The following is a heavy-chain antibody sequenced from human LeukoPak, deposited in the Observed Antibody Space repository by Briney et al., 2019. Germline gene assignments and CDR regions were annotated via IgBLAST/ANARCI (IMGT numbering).Heavy chain of an antibody. D-gene: IGHD3-3*01. CDR2: VNEDGNN. J-gene: IGHJ5*02. V-gene: IGHV4-34*01. Sequence: WETLSLTCAVYNGSFSGYHWSWIRQSPGKGLEWIGEVNEDGNNYFNPSLRGRVSISIDTSRNHFSLKLMSVTDADTAVYNCASASWSGGGGFDPWGQGTLVTVSS. CDR1: NGSFSGYH. CDR3: ASASWSGGGGFDP.